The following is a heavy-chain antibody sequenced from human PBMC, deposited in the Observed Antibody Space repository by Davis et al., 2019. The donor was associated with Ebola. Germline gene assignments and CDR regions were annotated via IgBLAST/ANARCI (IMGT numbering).Heavy chain of an antibody. V-gene: IGHV3-53*01. CDR1: GFTVSSNY. CDR3: ARGESYYYYYMGV. CDR2: IFTDGTT. J-gene: IGHJ6*03. Sequence: GGSLRLSCAASGFTVSSNYMNWVRQAPGKGLEWVSVIFTDGTTYYADSVKGRFTISRDKSKSRLYLQMNSLRADDTAVYYCARGESYYYYYMGVWGKGTTVIVSS.